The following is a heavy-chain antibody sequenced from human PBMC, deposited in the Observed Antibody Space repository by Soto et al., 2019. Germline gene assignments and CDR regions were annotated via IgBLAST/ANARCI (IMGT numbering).Heavy chain of an antibody. CDR2: IGAYSGHT. CDR1: GYTFTNSG. J-gene: IGHJ6*02. V-gene: IGHV1-18*01. Sequence: ASVKVSCKASGYTFTNSGISWVRQAPGQGLEWMGWIGAYSGHTKYAQKLQGRVTMTTDTSTSTAYMEPRSLKSDDTAVYYCATADYYGSSGPPPVGYYFAMDVWGQGSTVTVS. CDR3: ATADYYGSSGPPPVGYYFAMDV. D-gene: IGHD6-19*01.